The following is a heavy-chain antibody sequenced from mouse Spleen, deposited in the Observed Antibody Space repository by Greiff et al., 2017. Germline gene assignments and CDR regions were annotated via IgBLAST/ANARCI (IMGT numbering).Heavy chain of an antibody. Sequence: VQVVESGAELARPGASVKLSCKASGYTFTSYGISWVKQRTGQGLEWIGEIYPRSGNTYYNEKFKGKATLTADKSSSTAYMELRSLTSEDSAVYFCARGGTGRAWFAYWGQGTLVTVSA. CDR1: GYTFTSYG. D-gene: IGHD4-1*01. CDR3: ARGGTGRAWFAY. J-gene: IGHJ3*01. V-gene: IGHV1-81*01. CDR2: IYPRSGNT.